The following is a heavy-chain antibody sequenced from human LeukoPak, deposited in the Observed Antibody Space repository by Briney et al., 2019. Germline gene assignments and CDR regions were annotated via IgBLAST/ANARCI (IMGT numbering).Heavy chain of an antibody. Sequence: SETLSLTCTVSGASISSYYWSWIRQPPGKGLEWIGYIYYSRSTNYKPSLKSRITISVDTSKNQFSLNLSSVTAADTAVYYCARGYGNFDYWGQGTLVTVSS. CDR3: ARGYGNFDY. V-gene: IGHV4-59*01. CDR1: GASISSYY. J-gene: IGHJ4*02. CDR2: IYYSRST. D-gene: IGHD4-17*01.